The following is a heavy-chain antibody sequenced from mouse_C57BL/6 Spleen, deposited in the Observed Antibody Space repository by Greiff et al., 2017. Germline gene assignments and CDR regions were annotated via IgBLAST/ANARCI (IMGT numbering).Heavy chain of an antibody. V-gene: IGHV5-17*01. Sequence: VKLVESGGGLVKPGGSLKLFCAASGFTFSDYGLYWVRQAPEKGLEWVAYISSGSSTIYYADTVKGRFTISRDNAKNALFLQMTGLRSEDTAMYYCAGGLGPSWFAYWGQGTLVTVSA. CDR3: AGGLGPSWFAY. D-gene: IGHD4-1*01. CDR1: GFTFSDYG. J-gene: IGHJ3*01. CDR2: ISSGSSTI.